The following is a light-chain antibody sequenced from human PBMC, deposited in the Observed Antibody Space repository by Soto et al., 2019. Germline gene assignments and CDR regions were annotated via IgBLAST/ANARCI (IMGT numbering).Light chain of an antibody. J-gene: IGKJ4*01. CDR3: QQYGSSPSA. CDR1: QSVSTTY. V-gene: IGKV3-20*01. Sequence: EIVLTQSRGTLSLSPGERATLSCRASQSVSTTYLAWYQQKPGQAPRLLIYGASSRATGIPDRFSGGGSGTDFTLTISRLEPEDFAVYYCQQYGSSPSAFGGGTKVDIK. CDR2: GAS.